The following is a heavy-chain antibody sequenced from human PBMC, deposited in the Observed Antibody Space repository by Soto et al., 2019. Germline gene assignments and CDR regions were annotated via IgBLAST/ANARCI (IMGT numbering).Heavy chain of an antibody. J-gene: IGHJ4*02. CDR1: GFTFSSYA. V-gene: IGHV3-23*01. CDR2: ISGSGGST. CDR3: AKEGDYYDTDRGPYFDY. D-gene: IGHD3-22*01. Sequence: GGSLRLSCAASGFTFSSYAMSWVRQAPGKGLEWVSAISGSGGSTYYADSVKGRFTISRDNSKNTLYLQMNSLRAEDTAVYYCAKEGDYYDTDRGPYFDYWGQGTLVTVSS.